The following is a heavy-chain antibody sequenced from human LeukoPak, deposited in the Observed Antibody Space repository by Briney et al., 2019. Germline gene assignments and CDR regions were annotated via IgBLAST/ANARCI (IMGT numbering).Heavy chain of an antibody. CDR3: ARGGLSIMGY. V-gene: IGHV3-48*01. CDR2: ISSSGSTK. J-gene: IGHJ4*02. D-gene: IGHD2/OR15-2a*01. Sequence: GGSLRLSCGASGITFSSYSMNWVRQVPGKGLEWVSYISSSGSTKYYADSVKGRFTISRDNARNSLYLQMNSLRAEDTAVYFCARGGLSIMGYWGQGTLVTVSS. CDR1: GITFSSYS.